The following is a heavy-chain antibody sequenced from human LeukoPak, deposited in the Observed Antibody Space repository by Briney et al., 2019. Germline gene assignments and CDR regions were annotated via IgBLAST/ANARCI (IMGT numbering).Heavy chain of an antibody. J-gene: IGHJ5*02. CDR3: ASGLGRSWFDP. CDR2: MSPNSGDT. CDR1: GYTFTGYN. Sequence: ASVKVSCKASGYTFTGYNMHWVRQAPGQGLEWMGWMSPNSGDTKYPQKFQGRVTMTRDTSIGTAYMELTGLTFDDTAVYYCASGLGRSWFDPWGQGTLVTVSS. D-gene: IGHD3-16*01. V-gene: IGHV1-2*02.